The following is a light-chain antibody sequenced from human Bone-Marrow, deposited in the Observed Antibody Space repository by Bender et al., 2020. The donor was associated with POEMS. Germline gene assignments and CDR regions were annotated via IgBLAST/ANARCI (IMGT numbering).Light chain of an antibody. J-gene: IGLJ3*02. CDR3: CSYAGSSTWV. CDR2: GVT. V-gene: IGLV2-23*02. Sequence: QSALTQPASVSGSPGQSITISCTETSVNIGSYALFPCNQHYPGKAPKLMIYGVTQRPSGVSSRFSGSRSANVASLTISGLQVEDEADYYCCSYAGSSTWVFGGGTKVTVL. CDR1: SVNIGSYAL.